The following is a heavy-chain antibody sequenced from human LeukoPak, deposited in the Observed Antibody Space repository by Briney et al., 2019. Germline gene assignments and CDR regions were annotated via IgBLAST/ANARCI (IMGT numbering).Heavy chain of an antibody. CDR1: GYTFTSYG. D-gene: IGHD1-26*01. CDR3: ARDRYSGSYEYYFDY. J-gene: IGHJ4*02. CDR2: ISAYNGNT. V-gene: IGHV1-18*01. Sequence: AASVKVSCKASGYTFTSYGISWVRQAPGQGLEWMGWISAYNGNTNYAQKLQGRVTMTTDTSTSTAYMELRSLRSDDTAVYYCARDRYSGSYEYYFDYWGQGTLVTVSS.